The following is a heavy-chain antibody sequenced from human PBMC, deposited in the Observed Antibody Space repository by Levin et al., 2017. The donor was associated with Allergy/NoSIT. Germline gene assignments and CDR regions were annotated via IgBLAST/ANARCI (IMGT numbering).Heavy chain of an antibody. CDR3: ARHGLCTSTTCYEDS. V-gene: IGHV5-51*01. D-gene: IGHD2-2*01. J-gene: IGHJ4*02. CDR1: GNSFTTYW. CDR2: IYPGDSDT. Sequence: KVSCKGSGNSFTTYWIAWVRQKPGKGLEWMGSIYPGDSDTRYSPSFQGQVTISADKSINTAYLQWNSLKASDTAIYYCARHGLCTSTTCYEDSWGQGTLVAGSS.